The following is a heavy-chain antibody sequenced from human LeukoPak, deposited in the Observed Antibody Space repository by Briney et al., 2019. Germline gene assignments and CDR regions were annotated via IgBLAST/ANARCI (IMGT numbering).Heavy chain of an antibody. D-gene: IGHD2-2*01. CDR1: GYTFTSYY. Sequence: ASVKVSCKASGYTFTSYYMHWVRQAPGQGLEWMGIINPSGCSTSYAQKFQGRVTMTRDTSTSTVYMELSSLRSEDTAVYYCARGGVPAGDRTWWFGPWGQGTLVTVSS. J-gene: IGHJ5*02. CDR3: ARGGVPAGDRTWWFGP. V-gene: IGHV1-46*01. CDR2: INPSGCST.